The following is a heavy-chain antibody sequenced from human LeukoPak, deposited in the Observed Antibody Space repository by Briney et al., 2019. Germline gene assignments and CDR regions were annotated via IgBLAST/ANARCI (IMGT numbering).Heavy chain of an antibody. J-gene: IGHJ4*02. Sequence: SVKVSCKASGGTFSSYAISWVRQAPGQGLEWMGRIIPIFGTANYAQKFQGRVTITTDESTSTAYMEMRSLRSEDTAVYYCARDYYDSSGYILLDYWGQGTLVTVSS. D-gene: IGHD3-22*01. V-gene: IGHV1-69*05. CDR2: IIPIFGTA. CDR3: ARDYYDSSGYILLDY. CDR1: GGTFSSYA.